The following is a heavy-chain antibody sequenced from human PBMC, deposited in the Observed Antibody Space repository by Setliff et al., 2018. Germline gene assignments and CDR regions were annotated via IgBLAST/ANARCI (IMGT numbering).Heavy chain of an antibody. V-gene: IGHV1-18*01. CDR1: GYTLSNSI. Sequence: ASVKVSCKASGYTLSNSILSWVRQAPGQGLEWVGWISVYNGKTYFAQKFQDRITLTTDTSTNTGYLELRGLRSDDTAVYYCARINFYVSSGYYYAPDYWGPGTLVTVSS. CDR2: ISVYNGKT. D-gene: IGHD3-22*01. J-gene: IGHJ4*02. CDR3: ARINFYVSSGYYYAPDY.